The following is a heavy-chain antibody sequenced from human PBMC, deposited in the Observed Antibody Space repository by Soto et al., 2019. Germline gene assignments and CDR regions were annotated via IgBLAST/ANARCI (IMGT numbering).Heavy chain of an antibody. CDR3: ARYVESETYDYVWGSYRLPPDY. CDR1: GYTFTSYG. V-gene: IGHV1-18*01. Sequence: QVQLVQSGAEVKKPGASVKVSCKASGYTFTSYGISWVRQAPGQGLEWMGWISAYNGNTNYAQKLQGRVTMTTDTSTSTAYMELRSLRSDDTAVYYCARYVESETYDYVWGSYRLPPDYWGQGTLVTVSS. J-gene: IGHJ4*02. D-gene: IGHD3-16*02. CDR2: ISAYNGNT.